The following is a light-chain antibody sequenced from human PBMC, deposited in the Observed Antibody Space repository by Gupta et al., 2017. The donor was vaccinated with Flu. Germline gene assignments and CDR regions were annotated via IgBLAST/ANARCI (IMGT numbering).Light chain of an antibody. CDR3: QSLDSGLNAYV. Sequence: QSVLTQPPSVSGAPGQRVTISCTGTTSNIGTNYDVQWYQHLPETAPKLLIYGNFDRPSGVPDRFSGSKSGISASLAITGLQADDEADYYCQSLDSGLNAYVFGTGTKVTVL. V-gene: IGLV1-40*01. CDR1: TSNIGTNYD. CDR2: GNF. J-gene: IGLJ1*01.